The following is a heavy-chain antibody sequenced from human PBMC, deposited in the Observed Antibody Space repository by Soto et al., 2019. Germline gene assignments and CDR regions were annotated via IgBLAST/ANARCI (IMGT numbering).Heavy chain of an antibody. CDR1: GFTVSSNY. V-gene: IGHV3-64D*06. CDR3: VKEEVVVVGGFDD. D-gene: IGHD3-22*01. Sequence: GGSLRLSCAASGFTVSSNYMSWVRQAPGKGLEYVSGVSKKGNNIYYADSVKGRFTISRDTFKDTLFLQMTSLRAEDTALYYCVKEEVVVVGGFDDWGQGTLVTVSS. CDR2: SKKGNNI. J-gene: IGHJ4*02.